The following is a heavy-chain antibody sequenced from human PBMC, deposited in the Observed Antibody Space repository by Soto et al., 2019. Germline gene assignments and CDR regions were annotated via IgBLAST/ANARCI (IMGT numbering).Heavy chain of an antibody. D-gene: IGHD2-8*01. V-gene: IGHV4-39*01. J-gene: IGHJ4*02. CDR1: GGSISSSSYY. Sequence: SETLSLTCTVPGGSISSSSYYWGWIRQPPGKRLEWIGKIYYSGRTYYNPSLKSRATISVDTSKNQFSLKLSSVTAADTAVYYCARLRKVTDIVLMVYAIHPFDYWGQGTLVTVSS. CDR2: IYYSGRT. CDR3: ARLRKVTDIVLMVYAIHPFDY.